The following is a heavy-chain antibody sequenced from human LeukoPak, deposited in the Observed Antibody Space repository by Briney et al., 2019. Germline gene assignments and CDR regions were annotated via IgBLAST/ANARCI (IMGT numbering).Heavy chain of an antibody. CDR2: ISSNGGTI. CDR1: GFTFSSYA. D-gene: IGHD3-22*01. CDR3: VKGSEAYCDSKSDY. J-gene: IGHJ4*02. Sequence: TGGSLRLSCSASGFTFSSYAMNWVRQAPGNGLEYVSAISSNGGTIYYADSAKGRFTISRDNSKNTLYLQMSSLRVEDTAVYYCVKGSEAYCDSKSDYWGQGTLVTVSS. V-gene: IGHV3-64D*09.